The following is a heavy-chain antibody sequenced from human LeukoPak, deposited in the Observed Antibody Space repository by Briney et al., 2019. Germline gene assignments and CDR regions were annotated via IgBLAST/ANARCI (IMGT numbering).Heavy chain of an antibody. D-gene: IGHD6-13*01. Sequence: GGSLRLSCAASGFTFSSCSMNWVRQAPGKGLEWVAVIWYDGSNKYYADSVKGRFTISRDNSKNTLYLQMNSLRAEDTAVYYCARGGPIAAAAPFDYWGQGTLVTVSS. J-gene: IGHJ4*02. CDR3: ARGGPIAAAAPFDY. V-gene: IGHV3-33*08. CDR1: GFTFSSCS. CDR2: IWYDGSNK.